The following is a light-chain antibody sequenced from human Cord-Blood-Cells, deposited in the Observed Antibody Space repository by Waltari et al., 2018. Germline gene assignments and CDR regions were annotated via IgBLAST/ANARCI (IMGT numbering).Light chain of an antibody. Sequence: DIQMTQSPSSLSASVGDRVTITCRASQGISNSLAWYQQKPGKAPKLLLYAASRLESGGPSGFSGSGSGTDYTLTISSLQAEDFATYYCQQYYSTPYTFGQGTKLEIK. CDR3: QQYYSTPYT. CDR2: AAS. J-gene: IGKJ2*01. CDR1: QGISNS. V-gene: IGKV1-NL1*01.